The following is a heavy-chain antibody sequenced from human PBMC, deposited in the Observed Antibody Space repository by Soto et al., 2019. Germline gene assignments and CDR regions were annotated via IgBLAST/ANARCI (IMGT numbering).Heavy chain of an antibody. J-gene: IGHJ4*02. CDR3: ARGNCGSSGCWDYFDY. V-gene: IGHV1-2*02. CDR1: GYTFTEHY. CDR2: VNPTTGGT. Sequence: QVQLVQSGTELKRPGASMKVYCKTSGYTFTEHYIHWVRQAPGQGLEWMAWVNPTTGGTKYAQKFHGRVTVTWDTSINTAYMGLSSLGSDDTATYYCARGNCGSSGCWDYFDYWGQGNLVTVSS. D-gene: IGHD2-2*01.